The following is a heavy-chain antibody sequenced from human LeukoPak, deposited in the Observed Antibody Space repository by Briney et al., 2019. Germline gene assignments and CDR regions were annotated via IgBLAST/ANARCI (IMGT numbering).Heavy chain of an antibody. V-gene: IGHV4-39*01. Sequence: PSETLSLTCTVSGGSISSSGYYWGWIRQPPGKGLEWIASIYYSVSTYYNPSLKSRVTISVDTSKNHLSLKLSSLTAADTAVYYCARHEYSGSYYGLSWFDPWGQGTLVTVSS. J-gene: IGHJ5*02. D-gene: IGHD1-26*01. CDR2: IYYSVST. CDR1: GGSISSSGYY. CDR3: ARHEYSGSYYGLSWFDP.